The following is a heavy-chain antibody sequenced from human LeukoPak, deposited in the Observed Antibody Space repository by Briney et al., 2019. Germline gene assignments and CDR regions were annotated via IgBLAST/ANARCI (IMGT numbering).Heavy chain of an antibody. CDR2: IYPGDSDT. J-gene: IGHJ4*02. D-gene: IGHD6-19*01. Sequence: GESLKISCKGSGYSFTSYWIGWVRQMPGKGLEWMGIIYPGDSDTRYSPSFQGQVTISADKSISTAYLQWSSLKASDTAVYYCARRTAVAGGMVDYWGQGTLVTVSS. CDR1: GYSFTSYW. V-gene: IGHV5-51*01. CDR3: ARRTAVAGGMVDY.